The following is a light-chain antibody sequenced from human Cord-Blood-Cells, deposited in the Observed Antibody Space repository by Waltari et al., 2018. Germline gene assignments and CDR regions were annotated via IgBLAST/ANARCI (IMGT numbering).Light chain of an antibody. CDR1: QGISSA. Sequence: AIQLTQSPSSLSASVGDRVTITCRASQGISSALAWYQQKPGKAPKLLIYDASSLESGVPSRFSGSGSGTDFTLTISILQPEYFATYYCQQFNSYPFTFGPGTKVDIK. CDR3: QQFNSYPFT. V-gene: IGKV1-13*02. J-gene: IGKJ3*01. CDR2: DAS.